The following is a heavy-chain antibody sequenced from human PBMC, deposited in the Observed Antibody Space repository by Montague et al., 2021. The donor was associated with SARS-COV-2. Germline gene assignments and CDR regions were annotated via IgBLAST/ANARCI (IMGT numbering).Heavy chain of an antibody. CDR2: MVYSGRN. CDR3: ARHDHTDFGNPNWFDP. CDR1: GDSINSDTAF. Sequence: SETLSLTCTVSGDSINSDTAFWGWVRQSPGKGLEWIGSMVYSGRNFYNGALRSRLTISVDTSKNQFSLELRAVTVADTGLYYCARHDHTDFGNPNWFDPWGQGTLVTVSS. J-gene: IGHJ5*02. V-gene: IGHV4-39*01. D-gene: IGHD5-18*01.